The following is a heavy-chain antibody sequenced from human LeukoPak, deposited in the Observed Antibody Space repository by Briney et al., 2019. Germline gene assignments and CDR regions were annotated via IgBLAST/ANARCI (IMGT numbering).Heavy chain of an antibody. D-gene: IGHD2-2*01. Sequence: PSETLSLTCTVSGGSISSGSYYWSWIRQPAGKGLEWIGRIYTSGSTNYNPSLKSRVTISVDTSQNQFSLKVSTVTAADTAVYYCASAKGIVVVPAAKGVRNYYYYYMDVWGKGTTVTVSS. J-gene: IGHJ6*03. CDR2: IYTSGST. CDR1: GGSISSGSYY. V-gene: IGHV4-61*02. CDR3: ASAKGIVVVPAAKGVRNYYYYYMDV.